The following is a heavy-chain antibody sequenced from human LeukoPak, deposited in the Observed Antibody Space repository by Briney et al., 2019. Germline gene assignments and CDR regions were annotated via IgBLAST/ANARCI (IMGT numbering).Heavy chain of an antibody. V-gene: IGHV4-39*07. D-gene: IGHD5-18*01. CDR1: GGSISSSSYY. CDR2: IYYSGSA. Sequence: PSETLSLTCTVSGGSISSSSYYWGWIRQPPGKGLEWIGSIYYSGSAYYNPSLKSRVTISVDTSKNQFSLKLSSVTAADTAVYYCARSPWIPSTVGDYWGQGTLVTVSS. J-gene: IGHJ4*02. CDR3: ARSPWIPSTVGDY.